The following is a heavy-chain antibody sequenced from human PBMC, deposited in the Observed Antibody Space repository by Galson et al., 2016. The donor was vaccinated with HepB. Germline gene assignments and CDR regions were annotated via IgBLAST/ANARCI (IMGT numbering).Heavy chain of an antibody. D-gene: IGHD3-3*02. CDR3: VKDPHFYYGMDV. CDR2: ISGSSNTI. Sequence: SLRLSCAASEFTFSTYTMNWVRQAPGKGLEWVAHISGSSNTIYYADFVKGRFTISRDNSKNTLYLQMSSLRVEDTAVYYCVKDPHFYYGMDVWGQGTTITVSS. CDR1: EFTFSTYT. V-gene: IGHV3-48*01. J-gene: IGHJ6*02.